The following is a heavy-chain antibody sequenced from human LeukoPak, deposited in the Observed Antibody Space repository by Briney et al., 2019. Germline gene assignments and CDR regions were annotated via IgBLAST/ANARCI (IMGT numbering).Heavy chain of an antibody. Sequence: PAETLSLTCSVSGASISSNYSTWIRQPPGKGREWIGNIYYSGTTNYNPSLKSQVTISVDQSKKQFSLNLISVTAGDTAVYFCGLAHCSRTKCYDLEYFSYYMDVWGKGATVTVSS. D-gene: IGHD2-2*01. CDR1: GASISSNY. CDR3: GLAHCSRTKCYDLEYFSYYMDV. V-gene: IGHV4-59*01. J-gene: IGHJ6*03. CDR2: IYYSGTT.